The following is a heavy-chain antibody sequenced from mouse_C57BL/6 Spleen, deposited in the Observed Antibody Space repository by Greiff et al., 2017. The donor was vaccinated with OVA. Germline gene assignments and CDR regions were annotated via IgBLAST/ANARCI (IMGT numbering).Heavy chain of an antibody. CDR1: GFTFSDYG. CDR2: ISSGSSTI. V-gene: IGHV5-17*01. CDR3: AILDPFAY. J-gene: IGHJ3*01. Sequence: EVKLMESGGGLVKPGGSLTLSCAASGFTFSDYGMHWVRQAPEKGLEWVAYISSGSSTIYYADTVKGRFTISRDHAKTTLFLQMIRLRSEDTAMYYCAILDPFAYWGQGTLVTVSA.